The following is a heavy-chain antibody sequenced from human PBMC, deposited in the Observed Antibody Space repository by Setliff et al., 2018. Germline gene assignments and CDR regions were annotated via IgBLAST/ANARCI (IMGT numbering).Heavy chain of an antibody. V-gene: IGHV4-39*01. CDR3: AKVDTGYIMTRVNTWQYYFYMDV. Sequence: PSETLSLTCSVLGGSLSSGSQYWAWIRQPPGKGLEWIGNINYSGSTYYSPSVKSRVTMSVDASKNQVSLKMTSVTAEDTAVYYCAKVDTGYIMTRVNTWQYYFYMDVWGRGTTVTVSS. CDR1: GGSLSSGSQY. D-gene: IGHD4-4*01. CDR2: INYSGST. J-gene: IGHJ6*03.